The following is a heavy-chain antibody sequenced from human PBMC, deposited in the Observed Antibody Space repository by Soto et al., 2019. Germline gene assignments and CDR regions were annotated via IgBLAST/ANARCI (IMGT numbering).Heavy chain of an antibody. J-gene: IGHJ4*02. CDR2: IYYSGST. CDR1: GGSISSGGYY. CDR3: ARGRGAAADYLDF. Sequence: SETLSLTCTVSGGSISSGGYYWSWIRQHPGKGLEWIGYIYYSGSTNYADSVKGRFTISRDNAKNSLFLQMNSLRAEDTAVYYCARGRGAAADYLDFWGQGTLVTV. D-gene: IGHD6-13*01. V-gene: IGHV4-31*03.